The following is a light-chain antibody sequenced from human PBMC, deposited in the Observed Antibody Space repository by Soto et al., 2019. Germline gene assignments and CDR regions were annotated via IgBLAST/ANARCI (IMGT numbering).Light chain of an antibody. CDR3: QQLNSYPLT. CDR2: AAS. V-gene: IGKV1-9*01. CDR1: LGISSY. J-gene: IGKJ4*01. Sequence: QLTQSPCSLSASVGDRVTITCRASLGISSYLDWYQQKPGKAPKLLIYAASTLQSGVPSRFSGSGSGTDFTLTISSLQPEDFATYYCQQLNSYPLTFGGGTKVDIK.